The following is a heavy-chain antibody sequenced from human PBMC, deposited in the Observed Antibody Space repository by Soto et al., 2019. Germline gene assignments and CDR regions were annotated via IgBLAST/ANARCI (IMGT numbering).Heavy chain of an antibody. D-gene: IGHD1-1*01. V-gene: IGHV1-18*01. CDR2: ISAYNCNT. CDR1: GYTFTSYG. CDR3: ARTWKGYYFDY. J-gene: IGHJ4*02. Sequence: ASVKVSCKASGYTFTSYGISWVRQAPGQGLEWMGWISAYNCNTNYAQKLQGRVTMTTDASTSTAYMELRSLISDDTAVYYCARTWKGYYFDYWGQGTLVTSPQ.